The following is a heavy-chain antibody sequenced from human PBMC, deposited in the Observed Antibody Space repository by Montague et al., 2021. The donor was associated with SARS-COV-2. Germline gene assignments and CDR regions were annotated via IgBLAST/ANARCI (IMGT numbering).Heavy chain of an antibody. V-gene: IGHV4/OR15-8*02. CDR3: ARDFVAAVPDRFDS. CDR2: IFHSGAA. D-gene: IGHD6-13*01. CDR1: GGFISSGNW. Sequence: SETLSLTCAVSGGFISSGNWWSWVRQPPGKGLEWIGEIFHSGAAXYNPSLKSRLTISMDKSKNKFSLKLNSVTAADTAMYYCARDFVAAVPDRFDSWGQGVLVTVSS. J-gene: IGHJ4*02.